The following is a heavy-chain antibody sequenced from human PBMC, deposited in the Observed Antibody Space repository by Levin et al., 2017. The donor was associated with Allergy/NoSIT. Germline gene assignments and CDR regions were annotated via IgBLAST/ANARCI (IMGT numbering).Heavy chain of an antibody. CDR3: ARSPSSYYYYYDMDV. Sequence: DSVKGRFTISRDNAKNSLYLQLNSLRAEDTAVYYCARSPSSYYYYYDMDVWGQGTTVTVSS. J-gene: IGHJ6*02. V-gene: IGHV3-7*01.